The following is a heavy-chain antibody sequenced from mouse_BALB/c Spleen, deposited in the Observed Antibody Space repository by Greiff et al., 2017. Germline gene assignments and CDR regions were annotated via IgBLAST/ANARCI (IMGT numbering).Heavy chain of an antibody. V-gene: IGHV3-2*02. Sequence: EVKLEESGPGLVKPSQSLSLTCTVTGYSITSDYAWNWIRQFPGNKLEWMGYISYSGSTSYNPSLKSRISITRDTSKNQFFLQLNSVTTEDTATYYCARWDYYYFDYWGQGTTLTVSS. CDR2: ISYSGST. CDR3: ARWDYYYFDY. CDR1: GYSITSDYA. D-gene: IGHD1-1*01. J-gene: IGHJ2*01.